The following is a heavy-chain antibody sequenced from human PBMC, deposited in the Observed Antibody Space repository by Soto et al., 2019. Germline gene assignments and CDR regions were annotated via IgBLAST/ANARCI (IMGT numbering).Heavy chain of an antibody. D-gene: IGHD3-3*01. V-gene: IGHV4-34*01. CDR2: INHSGST. CDR1: GGSFSGYY. Sequence: PSETLSLTCAVYGGSFSGYYWSWIRQPPGKGLEWIGEINHSGSTNYNPSLKSRVTISVDTSKNQFSLKLSSVTAADTAVYYCARGTSYYDFWSGFAHPAEYYYYGMDVWGQGTTVTVSS. CDR3: ARGTSYYDFWSGFAHPAEYYYYGMDV. J-gene: IGHJ6*02.